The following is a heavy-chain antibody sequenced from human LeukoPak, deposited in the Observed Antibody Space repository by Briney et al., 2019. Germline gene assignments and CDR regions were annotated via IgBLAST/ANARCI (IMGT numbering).Heavy chain of an antibody. Sequence: SETLSLTCTVSGGSISSSSYYWGWIRQPPGKGLEWIGSIYYSGSTYYNPSLKSRVTISVDTSKNQFSLKLSSVTAADTAVYYCARSHKQYSSSLEGEGFDPWGQGTLVTVSS. J-gene: IGHJ5*02. D-gene: IGHD6-13*01. CDR1: GGSISSSSYY. CDR2: IYYSGST. V-gene: IGHV4-39*01. CDR3: ARSHKQYSSSLEGEGFDP.